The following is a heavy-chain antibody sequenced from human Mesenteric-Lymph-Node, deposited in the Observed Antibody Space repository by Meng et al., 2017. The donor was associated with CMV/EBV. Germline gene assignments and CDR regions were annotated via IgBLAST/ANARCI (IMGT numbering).Heavy chain of an antibody. Sequence: GESLKISCAASGFTFSNYWMSWVRQAPGKGLVWVSRINSDGSSTSYGDSVKGRFTISRDNAKNTLYLQMNSLRAEDTAVYYCARDDYYGSGRGMDVWGQGTTVTVSS. CDR1: GFTFSNYW. CDR2: INSDGSST. D-gene: IGHD3-10*01. CDR3: ARDDYYGSGRGMDV. V-gene: IGHV3-74*01. J-gene: IGHJ6*02.